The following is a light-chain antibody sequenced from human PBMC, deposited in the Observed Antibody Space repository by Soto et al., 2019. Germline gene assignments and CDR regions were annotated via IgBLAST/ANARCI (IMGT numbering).Light chain of an antibody. V-gene: IGKV1-33*01. J-gene: IGKJ3*01. Sequence: DIQMTQSPSSLSASVGDRVTISCQASQDISNYLNWYQHKEGKAPKLLIYDASNLETGVPLRFSGSGSGTDFTLTISSLQPEDIATYYCQKYDSLPLTFGPGTKVDIK. CDR2: DAS. CDR1: QDISNY. CDR3: QKYDSLPLT.